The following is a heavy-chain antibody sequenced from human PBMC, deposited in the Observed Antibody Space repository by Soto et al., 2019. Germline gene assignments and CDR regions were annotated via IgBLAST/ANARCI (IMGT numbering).Heavy chain of an antibody. V-gene: IGHV4-38-2*01. Sequence: KPSETLSLTCAVSGYSISSGYYWGWIRQPPGKGLEWIGSIYHSGSTYYNPSLKSRVTISVDTSKNQFPLKLGSVTAADTAVCYCARALREWEPRYNWFDPWGQGTLVTVSS. D-gene: IGHD1-26*01. CDR2: IYHSGST. CDR1: GYSISSGYY. J-gene: IGHJ5*02. CDR3: ARALREWEPRYNWFDP.